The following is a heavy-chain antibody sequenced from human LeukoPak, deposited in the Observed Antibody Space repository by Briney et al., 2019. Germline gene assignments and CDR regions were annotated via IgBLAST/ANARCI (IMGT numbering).Heavy chain of an antibody. V-gene: IGHV3-33*03. CDR1: GFSFSDYG. CDR3: AKPTRGSGGSFLIDY. J-gene: IGHJ4*02. CDR2: IWYDGSYK. Sequence: PGGSLRLSCEASGFSFSDYGMHWVRQAPGKGLEWVAIIWYDGSYKYYADSVKGRFTVSRDNSKNTLYLQTNSLRAEDTAMYYCAKPTRGSGGSFLIDYWGQGTLVTVSS. D-gene: IGHD2-15*01.